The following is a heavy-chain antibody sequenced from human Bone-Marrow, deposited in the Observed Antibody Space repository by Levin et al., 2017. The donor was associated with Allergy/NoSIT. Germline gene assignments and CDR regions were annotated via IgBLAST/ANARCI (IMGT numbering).Heavy chain of an antibody. CDR1: GGSVSSGSYY. Sequence: SQTLSLTCTVSGGSVSSGSYYWSWIRQPPGKGLEWIGYIYYSGSTNYNPSLKSRVTISVDTSKNQFSLKLSSVTAADTAVYYCARDVGYCTNGVCYRGLDYWGQGTLVTVSS. J-gene: IGHJ4*02. V-gene: IGHV4-61*01. CDR2: IYYSGST. CDR3: ARDVGYCTNGVCYRGLDY. D-gene: IGHD2-8*01.